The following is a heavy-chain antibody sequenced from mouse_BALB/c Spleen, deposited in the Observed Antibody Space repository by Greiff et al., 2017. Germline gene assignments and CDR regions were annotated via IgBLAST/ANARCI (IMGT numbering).Heavy chain of an antibody. V-gene: IGHV3-8*02. D-gene: IGHD1-2*01. CDR2: ISYSGST. CDR3: ARSAPLITTATFDY. Sequence: EVKLQESGPSLVKPSQTLSLTCSVTGDSITSGYWNWIRKFPGNKLEYMGYISYSGSTYYNPSLKSRISITRDTSKNQYYLQLNSVTTEDTATYYCARSAPLITTATFDYWGQGTTLTVSS. CDR1: GDSITSGY. J-gene: IGHJ2*01.